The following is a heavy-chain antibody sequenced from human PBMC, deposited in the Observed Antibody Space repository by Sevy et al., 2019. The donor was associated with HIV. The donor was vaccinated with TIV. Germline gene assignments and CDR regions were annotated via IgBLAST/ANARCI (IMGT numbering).Heavy chain of an antibody. Sequence: SETLSLTCTVSGASIRDSSYYWAWIRQRPGRGLEWIGKIYSYGEAYYNSSLKSRVTISVDTSKNQFSLSLTSVTAADTAIYFCARSMEQQLDAFDIWGQGTMVTVSS. D-gene: IGHD6-13*01. CDR2: IYSYGEA. CDR3: ARSMEQQLDAFDI. J-gene: IGHJ3*02. CDR1: GASIRDSSYY. V-gene: IGHV4-39*01.